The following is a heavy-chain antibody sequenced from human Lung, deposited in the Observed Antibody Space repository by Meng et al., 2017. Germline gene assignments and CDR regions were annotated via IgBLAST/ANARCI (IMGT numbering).Heavy chain of an antibody. Sequence: WGAGLVNPLGSFSLACVVPGGSVRDYYWSWIRQPPGKGLEWTGEINHSGSTNYNPSLESRATISVDTSQNNLSLKLSSVTAADSAVYYCARGPTTMAHDFDYWGQGTLVTVFS. CDR2: INHSGST. V-gene: IGHV4-34*01. CDR3: ARGPTTMAHDFDY. J-gene: IGHJ4*02. CDR1: GGSVRDYY. D-gene: IGHD4-11*01.